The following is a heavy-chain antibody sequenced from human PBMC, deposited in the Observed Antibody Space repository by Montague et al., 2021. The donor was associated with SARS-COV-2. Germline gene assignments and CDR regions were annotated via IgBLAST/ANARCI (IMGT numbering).Heavy chain of an antibody. CDR3: ASPTYYYDSSGSDAFDI. Sequence: SETLSLTCTVPGGSISSSSYYWGWIRQPPGKGLEWIGSIYYSGSTYYNPSLKSQVTISVDTSKNQFSLKLSSVTAADTAVYYCASPTYYYDSSGSDAFDIWGQGTMVTVSS. J-gene: IGHJ3*02. CDR1: GGSISSSSYY. CDR2: IYYSGST. V-gene: IGHV4-39*01. D-gene: IGHD3-22*01.